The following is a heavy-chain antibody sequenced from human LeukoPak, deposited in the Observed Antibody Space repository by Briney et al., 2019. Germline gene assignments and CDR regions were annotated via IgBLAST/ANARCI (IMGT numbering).Heavy chain of an antibody. Sequence: PSETLSLTCSVSGGSISSYYWSWTRQPPGKGLEWIGYVYYSGSTSYNPSLRGRVTISIDTSENQFSLKLNSVTAADTAVYYCAGGSAGVGSINYWGQGSLVTVSS. CDR3: AGGSAGVGSINY. D-gene: IGHD1-26*01. CDR1: GGSISSYY. J-gene: IGHJ4*02. V-gene: IGHV4-59*01. CDR2: VYYSGST.